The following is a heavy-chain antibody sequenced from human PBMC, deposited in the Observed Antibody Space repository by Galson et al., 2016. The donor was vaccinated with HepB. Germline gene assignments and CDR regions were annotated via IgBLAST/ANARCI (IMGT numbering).Heavy chain of an antibody. CDR1: GFSLRTSGMC. CDR3: ARSHYYENAGYYAFEI. D-gene: IGHD3-22*01. Sequence: PALVKPTQTLTLTCTFSGFSLRTSGMCVSWIRQPPGKALEWLALIYWDDDKHYSTSLRTRLTISKDTSKDQVVLTVTNMDPLDTGTYYCARSHYYENAGYYAFEIWGYGTLVTVSS. V-gene: IGHV2-70*01. J-gene: IGHJ3*02. CDR2: IYWDDDK.